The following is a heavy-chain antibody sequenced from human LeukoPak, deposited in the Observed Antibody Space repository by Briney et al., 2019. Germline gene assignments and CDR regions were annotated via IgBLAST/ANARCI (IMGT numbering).Heavy chain of an antibody. D-gene: IGHD3-22*01. J-gene: IGHJ3*02. CDR3: ARHDRLHLLRVDSSGYYYHDAFDI. CDR2: IYPGDSDT. Sequence: GESLKISCKGSGYSFTSYWIGWVRQMPGKGLEWMGIIYPGDSDTRYSPSFQGQVTISADKSISTAYLQWSSLKASDTAMYYCARHDRLHLLRVDSSGYYYHDAFDIWGQGTMVTVSS. V-gene: IGHV5-51*01. CDR1: GYSFTSYW.